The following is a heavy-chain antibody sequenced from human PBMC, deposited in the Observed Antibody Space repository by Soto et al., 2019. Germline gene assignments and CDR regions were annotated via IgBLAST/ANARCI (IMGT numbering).Heavy chain of an antibody. J-gene: IGHJ4*02. CDR1: GFTFSSYA. CDR2: ISGSGGST. CDR3: AKNGGSHSSGWYDYFDY. V-gene: IGHV3-23*01. Sequence: PVGSLRLSCAASGFTFSSYAMSWVRQAPGKGLEWVSAISGSGGSTYYADSVKGRFTISRDNSKNTLYLQMNSLRAEDTAVYYCAKNGGSHSSGWYDYFDYWGQGTLVTVSS. D-gene: IGHD6-19*01.